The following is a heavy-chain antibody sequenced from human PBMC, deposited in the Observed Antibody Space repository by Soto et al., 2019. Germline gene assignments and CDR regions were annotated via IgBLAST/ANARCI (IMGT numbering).Heavy chain of an antibody. D-gene: IGHD3-3*01. V-gene: IGHV1-8*01. Sequence: GASVKVSCKASGYTFTSYDINWVRQATGQGLELMGWMNPNSGNTGYAQKFQGRVTMTRNTSISTAYMELSSLRSEDTAVYYCARAADYDFWSGYYKAYYGMDVWGQGTTVTVYS. CDR1: GYTFTSYD. CDR3: ARAADYDFWSGYYKAYYGMDV. J-gene: IGHJ6*02. CDR2: MNPNSGNT.